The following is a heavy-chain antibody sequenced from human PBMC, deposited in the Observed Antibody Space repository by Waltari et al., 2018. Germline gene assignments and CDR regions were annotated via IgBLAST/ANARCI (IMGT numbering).Heavy chain of an antibody. Sequence: QVQLQQWGAGLLKPSETLSPTCAVHGGSFSGYYWSWIRQPPGKGLEWIGEINHSGSTNYNPSLKSRVTISVDTSKNQFSLKLSSVTAADTAVYYCARGRGYYYDSSGYVGAFDIWGQGTMVTVSS. D-gene: IGHD3-22*01. CDR3: ARGRGYYYDSSGYVGAFDI. J-gene: IGHJ3*02. V-gene: IGHV4-34*01. CDR2: INHSGST. CDR1: GGSFSGYY.